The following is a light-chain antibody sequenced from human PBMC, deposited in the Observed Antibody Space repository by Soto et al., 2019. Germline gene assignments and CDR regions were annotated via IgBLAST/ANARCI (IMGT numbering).Light chain of an antibody. CDR1: QSVSRY. V-gene: IGKV3-11*01. CDR3: QQRRYPPT. Sequence: EIVLTQSPATLSLSPGERATLSCRASQSVSRYLSWYQQKPGQAPRLLISDTSNRAPGIPARFSGSGSGTDFTLTISSLEPEDFAVYYCQQRRYPPTFGGGTKVDI. J-gene: IGKJ4*01. CDR2: DTS.